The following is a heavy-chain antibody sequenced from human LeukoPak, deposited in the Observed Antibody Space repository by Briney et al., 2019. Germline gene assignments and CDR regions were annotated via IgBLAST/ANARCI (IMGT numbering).Heavy chain of an antibody. Sequence: GGSLRLSCAASGFTFDDYAMHWVRQAPGKGLEWVSGISWNSGSIGYADSVKGRFTISRDNAKNSLYLQMNSLRAEDTASYYCAKDYGYDFWSGYGYWGQGTLVTVSS. V-gene: IGHV3-9*01. D-gene: IGHD3-3*01. CDR1: GFTFDDYA. CDR3: AKDYGYDFWSGYGY. J-gene: IGHJ4*02. CDR2: ISWNSGSI.